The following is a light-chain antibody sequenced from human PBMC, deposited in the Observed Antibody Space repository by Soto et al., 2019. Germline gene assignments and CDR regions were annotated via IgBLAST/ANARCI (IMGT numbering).Light chain of an antibody. CDR3: QQYNIYYT. V-gene: IGKV3-15*01. CDR1: QSVGSD. CDR2: GAS. Sequence: EIVMTQSPATLYVSPGQRATLSCRASQSVGSDLAWYPQKPGQAPRLLCYGASTRSTGVPARFSGSGSGTEFTLSVSSLQSDEYAVSSCQQYNIYYTFGQGNTLEL. J-gene: IGKJ2*01.